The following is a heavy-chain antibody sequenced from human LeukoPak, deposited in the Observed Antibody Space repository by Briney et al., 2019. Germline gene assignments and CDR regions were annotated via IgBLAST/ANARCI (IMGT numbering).Heavy chain of an antibody. D-gene: IGHD2-21*01. Sequence: GGSLRLSCAASGVTVGTNSMSWARQSPGKGLEWVSVISSGGSTYNTDSVNGRFTVSRDNSRNTLFLQMNNLRAEETALYFCASAREYCGSAECYEYFQHWGQGTLVIVSS. J-gene: IGHJ1*01. V-gene: IGHV3-53*01. CDR2: ISSGGST. CDR3: ASAREYCGSAECYEYFQH. CDR1: GVTVGTNS.